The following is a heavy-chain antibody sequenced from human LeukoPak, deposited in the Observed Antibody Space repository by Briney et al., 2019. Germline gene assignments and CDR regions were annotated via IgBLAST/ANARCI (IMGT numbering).Heavy chain of an antibody. D-gene: IGHD3-3*01. Sequence: PGGSLRLSCAASGFTFSSYAMSWVRQAPGKGLEWVSAISGSGGSTYYADSVKGRFTISRDNSKNTLYLQMNSLRAEDTAVYYCARDLLPLYYDFWSGAYYGMDVWGQGTTVTVSS. CDR3: ARDLLPLYYDFWSGAYYGMDV. CDR1: GFTFSSYA. CDR2: ISGSGGST. V-gene: IGHV3-23*01. J-gene: IGHJ6*02.